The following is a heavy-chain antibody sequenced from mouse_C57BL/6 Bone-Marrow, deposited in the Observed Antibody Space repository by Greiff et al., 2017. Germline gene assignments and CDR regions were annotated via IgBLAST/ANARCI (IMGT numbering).Heavy chain of an antibody. CDR1: GFTFSNYW. Sequence: EVMLVESGGGLVQPGGSMKLSCVASGFTFSNYWMNWVRQSPEKGLEWVAQIRLKSDNYATHYAESVKGRFTISRDDSKSSVYLQMNNLRAEDTGMYYCTGRLRYYFDVWGTGTTVTVSS. CDR2: IRLKSDNYAT. D-gene: IGHD1-1*01. CDR3: TGRLRYYFDV. V-gene: IGHV6-3*01. J-gene: IGHJ1*03.